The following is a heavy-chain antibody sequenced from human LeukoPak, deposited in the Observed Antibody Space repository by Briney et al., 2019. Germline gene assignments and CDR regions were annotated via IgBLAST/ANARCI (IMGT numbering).Heavy chain of an antibody. J-gene: IGHJ4*02. CDR1: AGSISSSY. V-gene: IGHV4-59*08. CDR2: IYYSGST. CDR3: ARQGPLTTAVTTRTNPFDY. Sequence: SETLSLSCTVSAGSISSSYWSWIRQPPGKGLEWIGYIYYSGSTNYNPSLKSRVTVPVDTTKNQFSLKLNSVTAADTAVYYCARQGPLTTAVTTRTNPFDYWGQGTLVTVSS. D-gene: IGHD4-11*01.